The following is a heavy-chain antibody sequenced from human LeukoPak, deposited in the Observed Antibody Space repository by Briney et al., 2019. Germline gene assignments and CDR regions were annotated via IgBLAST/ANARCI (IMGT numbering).Heavy chain of an antibody. CDR2: IYHSGST. CDR1: GASISRYY. D-gene: IGHD2-15*01. Sequence: SETLSLTCTVSGASISRYYWSWIRQPPGKGLEWIGSIYHSGSTYYYPSLKSRVTISLDTSNNQFSLKLTSVTAADTAVYYCARGAYCSGATCYRSYDYYYMDVWGRGTTVTV. CDR3: ARGAYCSGATCYRSYDYYYMDV. V-gene: IGHV4-38-2*02. J-gene: IGHJ6*03.